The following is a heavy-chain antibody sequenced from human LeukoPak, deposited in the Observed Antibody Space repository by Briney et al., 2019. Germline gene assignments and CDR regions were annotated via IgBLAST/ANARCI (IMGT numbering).Heavy chain of an antibody. Sequence: GESLKISCKGSGYSFTSYWIGWVRQMPGKGLEWMGIIYPGDSDTRYSPSFQGQVTISADKSISTAYLQWSSLKASDTAMYYCARHFFGAAAGSPFDYWGQGTLVTVSS. CDR1: GYSFTSYW. CDR2: IYPGDSDT. J-gene: IGHJ4*02. D-gene: IGHD6-13*01. V-gene: IGHV5-51*01. CDR3: ARHFFGAAAGSPFDY.